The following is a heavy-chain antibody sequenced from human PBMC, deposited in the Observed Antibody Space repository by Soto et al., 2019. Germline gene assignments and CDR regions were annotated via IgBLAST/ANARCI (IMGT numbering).Heavy chain of an antibody. J-gene: IGHJ4*02. CDR2: IYPADSDT. CDR1: GYTFSNHW. D-gene: IGHD6-6*01. Sequence: EVQLVQSGAEVKKPGESLKISCQVSGYTFSNHWIAWMRQMPGEGLEWMGIIYPADSDTRYNPSFQGQVTISADKSISTAYLQWSSLKASDTAIYYCARNSRLGGSTSSGSDYWGQGTLVTVSS. V-gene: IGHV5-51*01. CDR3: ARNSRLGGSTSSGSDY.